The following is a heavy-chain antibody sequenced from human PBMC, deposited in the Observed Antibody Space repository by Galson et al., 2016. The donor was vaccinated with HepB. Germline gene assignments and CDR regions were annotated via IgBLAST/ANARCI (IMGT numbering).Heavy chain of an antibody. D-gene: IGHD4-17*01. V-gene: IGHV4-30-2*01. CDR3: ARGPRGDYFNNWCHP. Sequence: TLSLTCAVSGGSISSDDYSWSWIRQPPGKGLEWIGYIYHSGSTYYNPSLKSRVTISVDRSKNQFSLQLSSVTAADTAVYYCARGPRGDYFNNWCHPWGQGTLVTVSS. J-gene: IGHJ5*02. CDR2: IYHSGST. CDR1: GGSISSDDYS.